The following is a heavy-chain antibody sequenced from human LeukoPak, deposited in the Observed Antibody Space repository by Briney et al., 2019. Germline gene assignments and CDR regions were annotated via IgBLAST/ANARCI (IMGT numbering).Heavy chain of an antibody. D-gene: IGHD5-24*01. V-gene: IGHV3-66*03. CDR1: GGSISSSSYY. Sequence: KPSETLSLTCTVSGGSISSSSYYWGWVRQAPGKGLEWVSHIYSSGNTYHADSVKGRFTISRDNSKNTLYLQMNSLRAEDTAVYYCAKDRALGDGYNDAFDIWGQGTMVTVSS. CDR3: AKDRALGDGYNDAFDI. J-gene: IGHJ3*02. CDR2: IYSSGNT.